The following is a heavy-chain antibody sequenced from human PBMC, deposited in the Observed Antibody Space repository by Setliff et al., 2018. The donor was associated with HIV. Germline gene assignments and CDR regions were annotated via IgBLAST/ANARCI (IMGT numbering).Heavy chain of an antibody. J-gene: IGHJ4*02. CDR2: IIPIFGNT. CDR1: GGTFSSYA. D-gene: IGHD3-3*02. CDR3: AKGIHFWSGYYDY. V-gene: IGHV1-69*05. Sequence: SVKVSCKASGGTFSSYAISWVRQAPGQGLEWMGGIIPIFGNTYYADSVKGRFTISRDNSKDTVFLQMDSLRAEDTALYYCAKGIHFWSGYYDYWGQGTVVTVSS.